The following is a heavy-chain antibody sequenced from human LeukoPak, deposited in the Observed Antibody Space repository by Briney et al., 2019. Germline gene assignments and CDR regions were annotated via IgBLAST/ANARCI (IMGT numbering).Heavy chain of an antibody. CDR2: ISWNSGSI. V-gene: IGHV3-9*01. J-gene: IGHJ4*02. CDR1: GFTFDDYA. Sequence: GGSLRLSCAASGFTFDDYAMHWVRQAPGKGLEWVSGISWNSGSIGYADSVKGRFTISRDNSKNMLYLQMSSLRAEDTAVYYCAKMNGYFEYWGQGALVPVSS. CDR3: AKMNGYFEY. D-gene: IGHD1-1*01.